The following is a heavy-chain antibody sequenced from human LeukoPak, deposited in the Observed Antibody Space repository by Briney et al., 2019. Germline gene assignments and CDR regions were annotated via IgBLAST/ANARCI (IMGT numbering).Heavy chain of an antibody. V-gene: IGHV4-39*01. CDR2: IYYSEST. CDR3: ARHNIGGRSAWEPNWFDP. J-gene: IGHJ5*02. D-gene: IGHD1-26*01. Sequence: PSETLSLTCTVSCGSISSSSYYWGWIRQPPGKGLEWIGSIYYSESTYFDPPLRRRVTISVDTSKNHFSLKLSSVTAADTAVYYCARHNIGGRSAWEPNWFDPWGQGTLVTVSS. CDR1: CGSISSSSYY.